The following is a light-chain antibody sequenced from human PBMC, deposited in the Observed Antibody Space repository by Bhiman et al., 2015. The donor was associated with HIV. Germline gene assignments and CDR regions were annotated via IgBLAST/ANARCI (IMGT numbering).Light chain of an antibody. J-gene: IGLJ2*01. CDR1: KLGDKY. CDR3: QAWGSGAMV. CDR2: QDT. Sequence: SYELTQPPSVSVSPGQTATITCSGDKLGDKYVCWYQQKPGQSPVVVIYQDTKRPSGIPERFSGSNSGNTATLTISGTQAMDEAAYYCQAWGSGAMVFGGGTKLTVL. V-gene: IGLV3-1*01.